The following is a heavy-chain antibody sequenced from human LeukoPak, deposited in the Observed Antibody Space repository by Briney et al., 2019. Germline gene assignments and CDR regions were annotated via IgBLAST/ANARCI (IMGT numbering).Heavy chain of an antibody. Sequence: SETLSLTCAVYGGSFSGYYWSWIRQPPGKGLEWIGEINHSGSTNYNPSLKSRVTISVDTSKNQFSLKLSSVTAADTAVYYCARVPIAAAGTAYYYYGMDVWGQGTTVTVSS. J-gene: IGHJ6*02. D-gene: IGHD6-13*01. CDR3: ARVPIAAAGTAYYYYGMDV. CDR2: INHSGST. CDR1: GGSFSGYY. V-gene: IGHV4-34*01.